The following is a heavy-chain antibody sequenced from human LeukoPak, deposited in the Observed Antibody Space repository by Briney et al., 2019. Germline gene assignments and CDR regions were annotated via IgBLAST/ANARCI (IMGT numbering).Heavy chain of an antibody. D-gene: IGHD6-19*01. CDR2: ISSSGSTI. Sequence: GGSLRLSCAASGFTFSDYYMSWIRQAPGKGLEGVSYISSSGSTIYYADSVKGRFTISRDNAKNSLYLQMNSLRAEDTAVYYCASRLYSSGSFDYWGQGTLVTVSS. CDR1: GFTFSDYY. V-gene: IGHV3-11*04. J-gene: IGHJ4*02. CDR3: ASRLYSSGSFDY.